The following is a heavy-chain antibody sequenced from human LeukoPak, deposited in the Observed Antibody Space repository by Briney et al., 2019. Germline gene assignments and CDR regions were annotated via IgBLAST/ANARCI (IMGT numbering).Heavy chain of an antibody. J-gene: IGHJ4*02. CDR1: GFTFSSYA. D-gene: IGHD3-10*01. CDR2: ISGSGGST. V-gene: IGHV3-23*01. CDR3: AKEAEELLWFGEFHYFDY. Sequence: GGSLRLSCAASGFTFSSYAMSWVRQAPGKGLEWVSAISGSGGSTYYADSVKGRFTISRDNSKNTLYLQMNSLRAEDTAVYYCAKEAEELLWFGEFHYFDYWGQGTLVTVSS.